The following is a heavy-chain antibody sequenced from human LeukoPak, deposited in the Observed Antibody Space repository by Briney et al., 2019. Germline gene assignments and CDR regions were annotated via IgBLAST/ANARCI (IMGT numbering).Heavy chain of an antibody. CDR2: INPSGGST. D-gene: IGHD1-14*01. V-gene: IGHV1-46*01. J-gene: IGHJ6*03. Sequence: GASVKVSCKASGYTFTRYGMSWVRQAPGQGLEWMGIINPSGGSTSYAQKFQGRVTMTRDTSTSTVYMELSSLRSEDTAVYYCARSSGRSPNRDYMDVWGKGTTVTISS. CDR1: GYTFTRYG. CDR3: ARSSGRSPNRDYMDV.